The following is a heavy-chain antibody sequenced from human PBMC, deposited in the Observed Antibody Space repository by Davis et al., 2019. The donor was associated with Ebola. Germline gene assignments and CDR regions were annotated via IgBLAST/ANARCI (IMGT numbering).Heavy chain of an antibody. V-gene: IGHV3-30*04. CDR1: GFTFTSYA. D-gene: IGHD3-3*01. CDR2: VSHSEREK. CDR3: ARAVFHEVLDS. Sequence: GESLKISCAASGFTFTSYAMSWVRQAPGKGLEWVAVVSHSEREKFYADSVKGRVTISRDNSENTLYLQMNSLTADDTAVYFCARAVFHEVLDSWGQGTPVTVSS. J-gene: IGHJ4*02.